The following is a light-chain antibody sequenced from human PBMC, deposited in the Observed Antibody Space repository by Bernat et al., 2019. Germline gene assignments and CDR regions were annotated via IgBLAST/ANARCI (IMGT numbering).Light chain of an antibody. CDR1: SSNIGSNY. Sequence: QSVVTQPPSASGTPGQRVTISCSGSSSNIGSNYVYWYQQVPGTAPKLLIYSNNQRPSGVPDRFSGSKSGTSASLAFSGLRSEDEADYYCAAWDDSLAGRVFGGGTKLTVL. V-gene: IGLV1-47*02. CDR3: AAWDDSLAGRV. CDR2: SNN. J-gene: IGLJ3*02.